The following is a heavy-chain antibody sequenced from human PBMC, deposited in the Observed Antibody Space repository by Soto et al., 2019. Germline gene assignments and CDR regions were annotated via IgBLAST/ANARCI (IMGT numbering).Heavy chain of an antibody. Sequence: ASETLSLTCAVYGGSFSGYYWSWIRQPPGKGLEWIGEINHSGSTYYNPSLKSRVTISVDRSKNQFSLKLSSVTAADTAVYYCARYIKYYGMDVWGQGTTVTVSS. CDR3: ARYIKYYGMDV. V-gene: IGHV4-34*01. J-gene: IGHJ6*02. D-gene: IGHD1-1*01. CDR1: GGSFSGYY. CDR2: INHSGST.